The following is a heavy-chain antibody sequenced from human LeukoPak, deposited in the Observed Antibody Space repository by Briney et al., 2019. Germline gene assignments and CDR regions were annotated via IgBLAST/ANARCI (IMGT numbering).Heavy chain of an antibody. Sequence: GGSLRLSCAASGFTFSKYWMNWVRQAPGKGLEWVANIKQDGSERYYVDSVKGRFTISRDNAKNSLYLQMNSLRAEDTAVYYCARVGEHCSGGSCYGYWGQGTLVTVSS. CDR1: GFTFSKYW. CDR2: IKQDGSER. J-gene: IGHJ4*02. CDR3: ARVGEHCSGGSCYGY. D-gene: IGHD2-15*01. V-gene: IGHV3-7*05.